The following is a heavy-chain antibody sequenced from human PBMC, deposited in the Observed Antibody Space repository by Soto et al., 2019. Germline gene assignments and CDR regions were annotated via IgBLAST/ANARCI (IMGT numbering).Heavy chain of an antibody. CDR3: ARGAQGFFPVSGIYFYFDH. CDR1: GYTFTTYY. CDR2: VHPDSGGT. V-gene: IGHV1-2*02. D-gene: IGHD3-22*01. Sequence: GASVKVSCKASGYTFTTYYMYWVRQAPGQGLEWVGWVHPDSGGTNVAQAFQDRVTMTADTSITTAYMDLARLRPDDTAIFYCARGAQGFFPVSGIYFYFDHWGQGTPVTVSS. J-gene: IGHJ4*02.